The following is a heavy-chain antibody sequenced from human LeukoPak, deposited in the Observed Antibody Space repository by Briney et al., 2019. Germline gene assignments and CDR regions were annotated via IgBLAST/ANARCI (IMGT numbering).Heavy chain of an antibody. CDR3: ARSAEHCSNGVCFTKYFPDV. CDR1: GHSFTASY. D-gene: IGHD2-8*01. V-gene: IGHV1-2*02. J-gene: IGHJ6*04. CDR2: INPNSGDT. Sequence: ASVKVSCKASGHSFTASYIHWVRQAPGQGLEWMGRINPNSGDTNYAQNFQGRVTMTRDTSINTAYMELSRLTSDDTADYYCARSAEHCSNGVCFTKYFPDVWGKGSTVTVSS.